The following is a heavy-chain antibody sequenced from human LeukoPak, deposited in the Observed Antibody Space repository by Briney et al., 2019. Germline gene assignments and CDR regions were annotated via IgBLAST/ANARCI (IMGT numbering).Heavy chain of an antibody. D-gene: IGHD3-10*01. CDR3: ARYYFSAFDI. CDR1: GGSISSGGYS. V-gene: IGHV4-30-2*01. J-gene: IGHJ3*02. Sequence: SETLSLTCAVSGGSISSGGYSWSWIRQPPGKSLEWIGYIYHSGSTYHNPSLKSRVTISVDRSKNQFSLKLSSVTAADTAVYYCARYYFSAFDIWGQGTMVTVSS. CDR2: IYHSGST.